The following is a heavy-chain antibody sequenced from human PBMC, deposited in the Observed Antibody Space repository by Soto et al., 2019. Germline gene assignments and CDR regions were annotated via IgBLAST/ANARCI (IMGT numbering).Heavy chain of an antibody. J-gene: IGHJ6*02. CDR3: ARESYTTGTTGYYYYYGMDV. V-gene: IGHV1-18*01. CDR2: ISAYNGNT. CDR1: GYTFTSYG. Sequence: QVQLVQSGAEVKKPGASVKVSCKASGYTFTSYGISWVRQAPGQGLEWMGWISAYNGNTNYAQKLQGRVTMTTDTSTSTAYMEMRSLRSDDTAVYYCARESYTTGTTGYYYYYGMDVWGQGTTVTVSS. D-gene: IGHD1-1*01.